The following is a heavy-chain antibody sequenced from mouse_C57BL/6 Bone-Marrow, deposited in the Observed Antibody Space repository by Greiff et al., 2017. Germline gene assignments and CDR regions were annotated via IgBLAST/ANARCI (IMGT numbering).Heavy chain of an antibody. D-gene: IGHD2-14*01. J-gene: IGHJ4*01. CDR1: GYTFTSYG. CDR2: IYPRSGNT. CDR3: ARWVRQDYYAMDY. V-gene: IGHV1-81*01. Sequence: VQLQQSGAELARPGASVKLSCKASGYTFTSYGISWVKQRTGQGLEWIGEIYPRSGNTYYNEKFKGKATLTADKSSSTAYLELRSLTSEDSAVXFCARWVRQDYYAMDYWGQGTSVTVSS.